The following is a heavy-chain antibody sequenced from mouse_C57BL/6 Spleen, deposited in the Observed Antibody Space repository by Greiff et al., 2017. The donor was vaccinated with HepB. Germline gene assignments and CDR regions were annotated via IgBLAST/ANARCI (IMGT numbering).Heavy chain of an antibody. CDR1: GYTFTSYW. V-gene: IGHV1-61*01. CDR3: ARLGYYGSSYDYYAMDY. Sequence: QVQLKQPGAELVRPGSSVKLSCKASGYTFTSYWMDWVKQRPGQGLEWIGNIYPSDSETHYNQKFKDKATLTVDKSSSTAYMQLSSLTSEDSAVYYCARLGYYGSSYDYYAMDYWGQGTSVTVSS. CDR2: IYPSDSET. D-gene: IGHD1-1*01. J-gene: IGHJ4*01.